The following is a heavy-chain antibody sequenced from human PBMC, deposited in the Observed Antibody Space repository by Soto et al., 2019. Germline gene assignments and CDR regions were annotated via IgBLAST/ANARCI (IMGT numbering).Heavy chain of an antibody. V-gene: IGHV4-34*01. D-gene: IGHD2-15*01. CDR3: ARGGGTVVTDYYYYGMDV. J-gene: IGHJ6*02. CDR2: INHSGST. Sequence: SETLSLTCAVYGGSFSGYYWSWIRQPPGKGLEWIGEINHSGSTNYNPSLKSRVTISVDTSKNQFSRKLSSATAADTAVYYCARGGGTVVTDYYYYGMDVWGQGTTVTVSS. CDR1: GGSFSGYY.